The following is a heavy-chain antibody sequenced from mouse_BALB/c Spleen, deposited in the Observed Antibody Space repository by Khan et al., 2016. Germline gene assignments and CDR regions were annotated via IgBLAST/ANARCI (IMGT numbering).Heavy chain of an antibody. CDR2: ISYSDNT. CDR1: GYSITSDYA. Sequence: VQLKQSGPGLVKPSQSLSLTCTVTGYSITSDYAWNWIRQFPGNKLEWMGYISYSDNTNYNPSLKSRIPITRDTSKNQFFLQLNSVTTEDTATYYCARKSWAMNYWGQGTSVTVSS. CDR3: ARKSWAMNY. V-gene: IGHV3-2*02. J-gene: IGHJ4*01.